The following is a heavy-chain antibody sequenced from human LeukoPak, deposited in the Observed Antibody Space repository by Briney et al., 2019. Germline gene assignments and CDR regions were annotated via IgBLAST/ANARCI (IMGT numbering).Heavy chain of an antibody. Sequence: PGGSLRLSCAASGFTFDDYGMSWVRQAPGKGLEWVSGINWNGGSTGYADSVKGRFTISRDNAKNSLYLQMNSLRAEDTAVYYCASLNVVVVAATRDWFDPWGQGTLVTVSS. CDR3: ASLNVVVVAATRDWFDP. D-gene: IGHD2-15*01. CDR1: GFTFDDYG. J-gene: IGHJ5*02. CDR2: INWNGGST. V-gene: IGHV3-20*04.